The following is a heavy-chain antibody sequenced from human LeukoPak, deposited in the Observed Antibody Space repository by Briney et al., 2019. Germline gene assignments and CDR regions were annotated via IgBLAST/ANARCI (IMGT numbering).Heavy chain of an antibody. CDR1: GFTFSSYG. J-gene: IGHJ3*02. D-gene: IGHD4-17*01. Sequence: PGGSLRLSCAASGFTFSSYGMHWVRQAPGKGLEWVAFIRYDGSNKYYADSVKGRFTISRDNSKNTLYLQMNSLRAENTAVYYCAKDQGVTVTTAWYAFDIWGQGTMVTVSS. CDR3: AKDQGVTVTTAWYAFDI. V-gene: IGHV3-30*02. CDR2: IRYDGSNK.